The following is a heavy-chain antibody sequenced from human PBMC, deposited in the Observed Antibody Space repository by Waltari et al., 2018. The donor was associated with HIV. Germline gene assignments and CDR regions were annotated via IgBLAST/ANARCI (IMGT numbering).Heavy chain of an antibody. J-gene: IGHJ5*02. CDR3: ARSITMIEGVPNWFDP. CDR2: IYHTGNT. D-gene: IGHD3-22*01. CDR1: GDSISSAFY. Sequence: QVQVQESGPGLVQPSETLSLTCTVSGDSISSAFYWGWIRQPPGKGLEWIGSIYHTGNTYYNPSLKSRVTISVDTSKNQFFLRLVSVTAADTAMDYWARSITMIEGVPNWFDPWGQGTLVTVSS. V-gene: IGHV4-38-2*02.